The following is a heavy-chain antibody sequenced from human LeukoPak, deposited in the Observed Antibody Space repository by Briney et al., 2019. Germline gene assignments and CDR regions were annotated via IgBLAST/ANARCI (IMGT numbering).Heavy chain of an antibody. Sequence: GGSLRLSCAASGFTFSSYAMSWVCQAPGKGLEWVSAISGSGGSTYYADSVKGRFTISRDNSKNTLYLQMNSLRAEDTAVYYCAKGKIVVVSFDYWGQGTLVTVSS. V-gene: IGHV3-23*01. CDR3: AKGKIVVVSFDY. CDR2: ISGSGGST. D-gene: IGHD3-22*01. CDR1: GFTFSSYA. J-gene: IGHJ4*02.